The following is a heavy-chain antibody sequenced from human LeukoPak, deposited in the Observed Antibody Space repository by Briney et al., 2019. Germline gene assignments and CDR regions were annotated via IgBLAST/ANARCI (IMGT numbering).Heavy chain of an antibody. CDR3: AREPPEEASVIPRPNHYNYYMDV. V-gene: IGHV3-11*04. CDR2: ISSTGSTV. CDR1: GFPFSDYY. D-gene: IGHD1-14*01. Sequence: GGSLRLSCEASGFPFSDYYMNWIRQVPGKGLEWVSYISSTGSTVRYADSVKGRFTISRDNAESSLYLQMNSLRADDTAVYYCAREPPEEASVIPRPNHYNYYMDVWGKGATVIVSS. J-gene: IGHJ6*03.